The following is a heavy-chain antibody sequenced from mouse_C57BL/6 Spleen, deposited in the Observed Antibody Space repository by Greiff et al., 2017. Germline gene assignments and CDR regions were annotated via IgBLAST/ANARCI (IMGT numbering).Heavy chain of an antibody. CDR3: AREGEGYYLYYFDD. Sequence: EVKLVESGGGLVKPGGSLKLSCAASGFTFSDYGMHWVRQAPEKGLEWVAYISSGSSTIYYAATVKGRFTISSDNAKNTLFLQMTSLRSEDTATYYCAREGEGYYLYYFDDWGQGTTLTVSS. J-gene: IGHJ2*01. CDR2: ISSGSSTI. D-gene: IGHD2-3*01. V-gene: IGHV5-17*01. CDR1: GFTFSDYG.